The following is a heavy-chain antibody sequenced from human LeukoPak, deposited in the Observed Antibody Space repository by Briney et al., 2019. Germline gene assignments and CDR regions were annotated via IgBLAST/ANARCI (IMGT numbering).Heavy chain of an antibody. V-gene: IGHV3-48*03. J-gene: IGHJ4*02. CDR3: ARVGYFGSGMYS. D-gene: IGHD3-10*01. Sequence: SGGSLRLSCAASGFTFSSYEMNWVRQAPGQGLEWVSYISSSGNTIYYPDSVKGRFTISRDNAKNSLYLQMNSLRVEDTAVYYCARVGYFGSGMYSWSQATLVTVPS. CDR2: ISSSGNTI. CDR1: GFTFSSYE.